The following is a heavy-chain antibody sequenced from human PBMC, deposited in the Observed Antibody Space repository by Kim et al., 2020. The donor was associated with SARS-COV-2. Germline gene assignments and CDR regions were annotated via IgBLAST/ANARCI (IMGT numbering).Heavy chain of an antibody. CDR1: GFTFSSYA. D-gene: IGHD4-17*01. Sequence: GGSLRLSCAASGFTFSSYAMHWVRQAPGKGLEWVAVIWYDGSNKYYADSVKGRFTISRDNSKNTLYLQMNSLRAEDTAVYYCAKESYGDYVPQHWGQGTLVTVSS. V-gene: IGHV3-33*06. CDR2: IWYDGSNK. CDR3: AKESYGDYVPQH. J-gene: IGHJ1*01.